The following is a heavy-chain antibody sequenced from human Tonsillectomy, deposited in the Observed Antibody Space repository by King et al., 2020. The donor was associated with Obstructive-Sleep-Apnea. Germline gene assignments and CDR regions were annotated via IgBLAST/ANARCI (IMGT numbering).Heavy chain of an antibody. J-gene: IGHJ4*02. CDR1: GFTFSSYW. V-gene: IGHV3-7*03. CDR3: ALMDSTTAFDH. D-gene: IGHD3/OR15-3a*01. CDR2: IKQDGSKI. Sequence: VQLVESGGGLVQPGGSLRLSCAASGFTFSSYWMSWVRQAPGKGLEWVANIKQDGSKIYYVDTVKGRFTISRDNAKNSLYLQMNSLRAEDTAVYYCALMDSTTAFDHWGQGTLVTVSS.